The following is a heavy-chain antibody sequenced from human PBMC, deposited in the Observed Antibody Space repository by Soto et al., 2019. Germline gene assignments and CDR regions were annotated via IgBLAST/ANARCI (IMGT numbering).Heavy chain of an antibody. Sequence: SQMLCVRKSVVEGYSRSFCWSWILKSNEKGLEWIGYVHNSGSTSYNPSLKSRVTISVDTSKNQFCLKLSSVTAADTAVYYCARDQVPAALLGWFAPWGHGTLVTVTS. CDR3: ARDQVPAALLGWFAP. D-gene: IGHD2-2*01. CDR1: EGYSRSFC. V-gene: IGHV4-59*01. CDR2: VHNSGST. J-gene: IGHJ5*02.